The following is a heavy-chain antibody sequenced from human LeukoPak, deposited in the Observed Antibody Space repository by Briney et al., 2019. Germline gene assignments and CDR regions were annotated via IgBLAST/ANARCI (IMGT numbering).Heavy chain of an antibody. J-gene: IGHJ4*02. Sequence: PGGSLRHSCAASGFTFSSYSMNWVRQAPGKGLEWVSYISSSSSTIYYADSVKGRFTISRDNAKNSLYLQMNSLRAEDTAVYYCARDHLLLWFGESHFDYWGQGTLVTVSS. D-gene: IGHD3-10*01. CDR2: ISSSSSTI. V-gene: IGHV3-48*01. CDR3: ARDHLLLWFGESHFDY. CDR1: GFTFSSYS.